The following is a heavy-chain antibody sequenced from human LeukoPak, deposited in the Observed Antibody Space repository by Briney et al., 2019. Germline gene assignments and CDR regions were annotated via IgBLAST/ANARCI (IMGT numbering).Heavy chain of an antibody. V-gene: IGHV6-1*01. CDR3: ARDGGSSLSTFDY. Sequence: SQTLSLTCAISGDSVSSISAAWNWLRQSPSRGLEWLGRTYYRSKWYNDYAESVKSRIIINPDTSKNQFSLQLNSVTPEDTAVYYCARDGGSSLSTFDYWGQGTLVTVSS. J-gene: IGHJ4*02. CDR1: GDSVSSISAA. CDR2: TYYRSKWYN. D-gene: IGHD2-15*01.